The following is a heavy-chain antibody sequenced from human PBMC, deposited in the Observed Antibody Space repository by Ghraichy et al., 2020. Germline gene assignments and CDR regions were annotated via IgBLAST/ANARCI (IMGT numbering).Heavy chain of an antibody. CDR1: GGSISSSSYY. CDR2: IYYSGST. V-gene: IGHV4-39*01. J-gene: IGHJ4*02. CDR3: ARLAGHYDSSGYPRHFPFKKRHYFDY. D-gene: IGHD3-22*01. Sequence: SQTLSLTCTVSGGSISSSSYYWGWIRQPPGKGLEWIGSIYYSGSTYYNPSLKSRVTISVDTSKNQFSLKLSSVTAADTAVYYCARLAGHYDSSGYPRHFPFKKRHYFDYWGQGTLVTVSS.